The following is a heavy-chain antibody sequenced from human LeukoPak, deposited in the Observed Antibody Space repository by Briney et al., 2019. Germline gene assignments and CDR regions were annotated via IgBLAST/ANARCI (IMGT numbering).Heavy chain of an antibody. CDR3: ARDLTHRRNYDNSGYQIVPAF. J-gene: IGHJ4*02. CDR2: INAGNGNT. Sequence: ASVKVSCKASGYTFTSYAMHWVRQAPGQRLEWMGWINAGNGNTKYSQEFQARVTMTTDTSTSTAYMELRSLRSDDTAVYYCARDLTHRRNYDNSGYQIVPAFWGQGTLVTVSS. D-gene: IGHD3-22*01. CDR1: GYTFTSYA. V-gene: IGHV1-3*01.